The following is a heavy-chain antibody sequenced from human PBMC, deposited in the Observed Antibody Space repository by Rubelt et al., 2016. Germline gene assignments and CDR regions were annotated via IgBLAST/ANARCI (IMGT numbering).Heavy chain of an antibody. CDR2: IYTGGDT. D-gene: IGHD3-3*01. Sequence: MNWVRQAPGKGLEWVSVIYTGGDTYYADSVKGRFTISRDNSKNTLYLQMNSLRADDTAVYYCARGAFDWGQGTLVTVSS. J-gene: IGHJ4*02. V-gene: IGHV3-53*01. CDR3: ARGAFD.